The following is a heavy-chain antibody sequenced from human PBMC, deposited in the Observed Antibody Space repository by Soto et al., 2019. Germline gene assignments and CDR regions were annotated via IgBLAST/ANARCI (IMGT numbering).Heavy chain of an antibody. CDR2: ISGDGSST. CDR3: ARSLPGTYGAFDL. CDR1: EFTFRSYW. D-gene: IGHD1-7*01. Sequence: LRLSCAASEFTFRSYWMHWVRQSPGKGLVWVSRISGDGSSTTYADSVRGRFTISRDNAKNTVYLQMDSLRAEDTAVYYCARSLPGTYGAFDLWGQGTMVTV. V-gene: IGHV3-74*01. J-gene: IGHJ3*01.